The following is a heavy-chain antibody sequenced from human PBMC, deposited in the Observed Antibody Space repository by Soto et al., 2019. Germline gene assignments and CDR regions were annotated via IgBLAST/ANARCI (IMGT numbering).Heavy chain of an antibody. CDR1: GGSLSDYF. J-gene: IGHJ5*02. CDR3: ARGDFMTGSSNLFDP. Sequence: SETLSLTCAVYGGSLSDYFCRCILQPPGKGLEWIGEINHRGSTNYNPSLRSRVTISVDTSKNQFSLKLSSVTAADTAVYFCARGDFMTGSSNLFDPWVQGILVTGSS. D-gene: IGHD3-9*01. V-gene: IGHV4-34*01. CDR2: INHRGST.